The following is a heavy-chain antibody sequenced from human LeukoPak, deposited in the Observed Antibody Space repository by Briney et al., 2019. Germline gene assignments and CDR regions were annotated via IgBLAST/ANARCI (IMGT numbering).Heavy chain of an antibody. Sequence: NSSETLSLTCTVSGGSISSGGYYWSWIRQHPEMGLEWIGYIYYSGNTYYNPSLKSRVTISRDTSKNQFSLKMTSVTAADTAVYYCARDNYGSGVVDYWGQGTLVTVSS. CDR2: IYYSGNT. D-gene: IGHD3-10*01. CDR1: GGSISSGGYY. V-gene: IGHV4-31*03. CDR3: ARDNYGSGVVDY. J-gene: IGHJ4*02.